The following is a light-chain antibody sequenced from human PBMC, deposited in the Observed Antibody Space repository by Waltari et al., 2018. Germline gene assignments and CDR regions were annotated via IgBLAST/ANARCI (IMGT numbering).Light chain of an antibody. CDR2: KAS. V-gene: IGKV1-5*03. CDR1: QSINKW. CDR3: QQYNSYSLLS. J-gene: IGKJ4*01. Sequence: DIQMTPSPSPLSASVGDRSSITCRASQSINKWLDWYQQKPGKAPKLLIYKASSLESGVPSRFSGSGSGTEFTLTISSLQPDDFATYYCQQYNSYSLLSFGGGTKVEIK.